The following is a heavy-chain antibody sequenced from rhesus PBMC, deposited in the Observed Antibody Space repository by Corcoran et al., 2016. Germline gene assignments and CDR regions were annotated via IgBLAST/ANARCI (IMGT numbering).Heavy chain of an antibody. V-gene: IGHV5-43*01. J-gene: IGHJ6*01. Sequence: EVQLVQSGAAVKRPGESLSISCKTPGYSFTGRWISWCRPMPGKGLGWMERIYPGDSETRDIPSFQGHVTISADKSISTTYLQWSSLKASDTATYYCAKVSIFGAYLDSWGQGVVVTVSS. CDR3: AKVSIFGAYLDS. CDR2: IYPGDSET. D-gene: IGHD3-3*01. CDR1: GYSFTGRW.